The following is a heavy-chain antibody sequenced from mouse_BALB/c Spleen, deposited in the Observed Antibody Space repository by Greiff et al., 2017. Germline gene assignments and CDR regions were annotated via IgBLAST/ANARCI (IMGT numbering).Heavy chain of an antibody. CDR3: ARRMGDDGNLFDY. CDR2: ISYDGSN. Sequence: DVQLQESGPGLVKPSQSLSLTCSVTGYSITSGYYWNWIRQFPGNKLEWMGYISYDGSNNYNPSLKNRISITRDTSKNQFFLKLNSVTTEDTATYYCARRMGDDGNLFDYWGQGTTLTVSS. D-gene: IGHD2-1*01. V-gene: IGHV3-6*02. CDR1: GYSITSGYY. J-gene: IGHJ2*01.